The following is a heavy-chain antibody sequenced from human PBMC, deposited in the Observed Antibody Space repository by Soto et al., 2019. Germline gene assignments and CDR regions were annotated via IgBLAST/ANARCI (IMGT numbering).Heavy chain of an antibody. J-gene: IGHJ4*02. CDR3: GRGTRRPGFNY. V-gene: IGHV3-7*03. CDR1: GFTFSSFW. CDR2: INTDGSQT. D-gene: IGHD4-17*01. Sequence: PGGSLRLSCVVSGFTFSSFWMNWVRQGPGKGLEWVANINTDGSQTQFVDSVKGRFTFSRDNAKNSLYLEMNSLRAEDTAVYYCGRGTRRPGFNYWGKGTLGTVSS.